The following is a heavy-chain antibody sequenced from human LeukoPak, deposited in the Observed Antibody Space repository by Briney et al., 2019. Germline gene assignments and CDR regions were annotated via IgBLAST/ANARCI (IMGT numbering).Heavy chain of an antibody. J-gene: IGHJ4*02. CDR1: GDSVSSNSHY. V-gene: IGHV4-39*01. CDR3: ARQDSFYYGSGRPGY. Sequence: PSETLSLTCNVSGDSVSSNSHYWGWIRQPPGKGLVWIVSIYYGANTYYNPSVKSRVTISVDTSKNQFSLNLSSVPAADTAVYYCARQDSFYYGSGRPGYWGQGTQVTVSS. CDR2: IYYGANT. D-gene: IGHD3-10*01.